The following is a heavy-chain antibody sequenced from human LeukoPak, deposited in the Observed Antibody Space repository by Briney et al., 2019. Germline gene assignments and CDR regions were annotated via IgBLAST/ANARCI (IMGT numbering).Heavy chain of an antibody. CDR1: GYTFTSDY. V-gene: IGHV1-46*01. J-gene: IGHJ5*02. Sequence: ASVKVSCKASGYTFTSDYMNWARQAPGQGLEWMGIVHSSGGVIKYAQEFQDRLTVTRDTSTSTIYMELSSLRSGDTAVYYCAGSSHQRNWFDPWGQGTLVIVSS. D-gene: IGHD1-26*01. CDR3: AGSSHQRNWFDP. CDR2: VHSSGGVI.